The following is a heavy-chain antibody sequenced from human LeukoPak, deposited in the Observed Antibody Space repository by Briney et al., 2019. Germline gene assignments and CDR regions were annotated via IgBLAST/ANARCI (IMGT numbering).Heavy chain of an antibody. J-gene: IGHJ5*02. Sequence: ASVKVSCKASGYTFTGYYIHWMRQAPGQGLEWMGWINPNSGVTNYAQKFQDRVTMTRDTSVTTAYMELRRLRSDDTAVYYCARDGTTVTPRGQGTLVTVSS. CDR1: GYTFTGYY. CDR3: ARDGTTVTP. D-gene: IGHD4-17*01. CDR2: INPNSGVT. V-gene: IGHV1-2*02.